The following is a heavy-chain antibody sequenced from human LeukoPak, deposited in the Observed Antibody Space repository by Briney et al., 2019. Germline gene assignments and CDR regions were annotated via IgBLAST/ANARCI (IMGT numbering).Heavy chain of an antibody. CDR2: ISSSSTYI. J-gene: IGHJ4*02. D-gene: IGHD1-26*01. V-gene: IGHV3-21*01. Sequence: GGSLRLSCAASGFAFSTYSMNWVRQAPGKGLEWVSSISSSSTYIYYADSVKGRVTISRDNAKNSLYLQMNSLRAEDTAVYYCARVLSGCETTRCELDYWGQGTLVTVCS. CDR1: GFAFSTYS. CDR3: ARVLSGCETTRCELDY.